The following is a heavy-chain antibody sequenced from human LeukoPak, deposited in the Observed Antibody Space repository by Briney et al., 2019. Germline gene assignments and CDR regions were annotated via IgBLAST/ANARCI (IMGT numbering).Heavy chain of an antibody. Sequence: GGSLRLSCAASGFTFSSYWMSWVRQAPGKGLEWVSVIYSGGSTYYADSVKGRFTISRDNSKNTLYLQMNSLRAEDTAVYYCARDPQDSGLGDYWGQGTLVTVSS. V-gene: IGHV3-66*01. CDR2: IYSGGST. D-gene: IGHD2-8*02. J-gene: IGHJ4*02. CDR1: GFTFSSYW. CDR3: ARDPQDSGLGDY.